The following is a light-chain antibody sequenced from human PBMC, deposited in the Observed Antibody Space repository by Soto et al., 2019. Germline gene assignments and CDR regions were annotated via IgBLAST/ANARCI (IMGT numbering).Light chain of an antibody. CDR3: QQSYSTSVT. CDR2: DAS. J-gene: IGKJ1*01. CDR1: QSISTY. Sequence: DIQMTQSPSSLSASVGNRVTITCRASQSISTYLNWYQKKPGKAPNLLIYDASRLQSGVPSRFSGSGSGTDFTLTISSLQPEDFGTYYCQQSYSTSVTFGQGTKGDIK. V-gene: IGKV1-39*01.